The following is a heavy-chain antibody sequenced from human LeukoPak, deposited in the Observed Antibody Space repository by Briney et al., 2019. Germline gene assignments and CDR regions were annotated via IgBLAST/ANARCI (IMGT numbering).Heavy chain of an antibody. Sequence: PGGSLRLSCAAASGFTFSTYHINWVRRAPGKGLEWVSYISRSSTTIYYADSVKGRFTISRDNAKNSLYLQMNSLRAEDTAVYHCATDYYDSSGYYTGSYWGQGTLVTVSS. V-gene: IGHV3-48*01. CDR2: ISRSSTTI. J-gene: IGHJ4*02. D-gene: IGHD3-22*01. CDR3: ATDYYDSSGYYTGSY. CDR1: GFTFSTYH.